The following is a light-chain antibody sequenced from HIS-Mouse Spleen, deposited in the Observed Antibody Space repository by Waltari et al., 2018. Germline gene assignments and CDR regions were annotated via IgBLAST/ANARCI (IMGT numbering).Light chain of an antibody. Sequence: SYELTQPPSVSVSPGQTARITCPGDALPKQYAYWYQQKPGPAPVLVIYKDSERPSGIPERFSGSSSGTTVTLTISGVQAEDEADYYCQSADSSGTYLFGGGTKLTVL. CDR3: QSADSSGTYL. CDR1: ALPKQY. V-gene: IGLV3-25*03. CDR2: KDS. J-gene: IGLJ2*01.